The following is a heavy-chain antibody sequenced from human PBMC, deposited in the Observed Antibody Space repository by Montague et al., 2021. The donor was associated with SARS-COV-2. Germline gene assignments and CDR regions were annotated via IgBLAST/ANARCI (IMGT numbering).Heavy chain of an antibody. V-gene: IGHV6-1*01. J-gene: IGHJ5*02. CDR1: GDSVSSNSAT. D-gene: IGHD2-21*02. CDR2: TYYRSKWYN. CDR3: ARRSRVVTAIWALRTSLTSWSDP. Sequence: CAISGDSVSSNSATWNWVRQSPSRGLEWLGRTYYRSKWYNDYAVSVRGRVTINPDTSKNQFSLQLSSVTAADTAVYYCARRSRVVTAIWALRTSLTSWSDPWGQGTLVTVPS.